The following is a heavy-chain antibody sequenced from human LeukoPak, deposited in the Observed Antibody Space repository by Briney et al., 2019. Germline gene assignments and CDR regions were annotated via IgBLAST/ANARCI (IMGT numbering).Heavy chain of an antibody. Sequence: GASVKVSCKASGYTFSSYDINWVRQATGQGLEWMGWMNPNSGNTGYAQKFQGRVTVTRNTSISTAYMELSSLRSEDTAVYYCARSSSSGWYGWFDPWGQGTLVTVSS. CDR3: ARSSSSGWYGWFDP. CDR2: MNPNSGNT. CDR1: GYTFSSYD. V-gene: IGHV1-8*01. D-gene: IGHD6-19*01. J-gene: IGHJ5*02.